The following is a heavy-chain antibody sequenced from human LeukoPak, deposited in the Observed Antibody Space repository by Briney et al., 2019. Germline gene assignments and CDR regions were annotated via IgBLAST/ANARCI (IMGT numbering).Heavy chain of an antibody. D-gene: IGHD2-2*02. CDR3: ARAERGSLGYCSSTSCYIGRFDP. CDR1: GYSFTSYW. Sequence: GESLKISCKGSGYSFTSYWIGWVRQMPGKGLEWMGIIFPGDSDTRYSPSFQGQVTISADKSISTAYLQWSSLKASDTAMYYCARAERGSLGYCSSTSCYIGRFDPWGQGTLVTVSS. V-gene: IGHV5-51*01. J-gene: IGHJ5*02. CDR2: IFPGDSDT.